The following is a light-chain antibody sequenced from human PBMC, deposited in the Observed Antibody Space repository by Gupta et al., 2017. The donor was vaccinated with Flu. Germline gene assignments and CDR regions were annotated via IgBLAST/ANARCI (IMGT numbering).Light chain of an antibody. Sequence: TQSPDSLAEPLGERATINCKSSQSVLYSSNNKNYLTWYQQKPGQPPKLLIYWASTRESGVPERFSGRGSGTDFTLTISSLQAEDVAVYYCQQYDSTPWTFGQGTKVDIK. V-gene: IGKV4-1*01. J-gene: IGKJ1*01. CDR3: QQYDSTPWT. CDR2: WAS. CDR1: QSVLYSSNNKNY.